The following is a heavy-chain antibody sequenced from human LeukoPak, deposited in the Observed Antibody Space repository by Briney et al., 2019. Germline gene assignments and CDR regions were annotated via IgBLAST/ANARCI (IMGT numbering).Heavy chain of an antibody. J-gene: IGHJ4*02. CDR2: ISYDGSNK. CDR3: ARPRDSSSWSGPFDY. V-gene: IGHV3-30-3*01. Sequence: GGSLRLSCAASGFTFSSYAMHWVRQAPGKGLEWVAVISYDGSNKYYADSVKGRFIISRDNSKNTLCLQVISLRVEDTAVYYCARPRDSSSWSGPFDYWGQGTLVTVSS. D-gene: IGHD6-13*01. CDR1: GFTFSSYA.